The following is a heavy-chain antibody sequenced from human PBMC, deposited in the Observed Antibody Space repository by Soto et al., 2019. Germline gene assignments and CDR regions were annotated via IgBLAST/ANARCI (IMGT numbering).Heavy chain of an antibody. CDR2: IYYSGST. D-gene: IGHD6-13*01. CDR1: GGSISSGDYY. V-gene: IGHV4-30-4*01. CDR3: PCRHSSPCFDY. Sequence: QVQLQESGPGLVKPSQTLSLTCTVSGGSISSGDYYWSWISQPPGKGLEWIGSIYYSGSTYYNPSLRSRVTISVDTSKNQFSLKLNSVTAADTAVYYCPCRHSSPCFDYWGQGTLVTVSS. J-gene: IGHJ4*02.